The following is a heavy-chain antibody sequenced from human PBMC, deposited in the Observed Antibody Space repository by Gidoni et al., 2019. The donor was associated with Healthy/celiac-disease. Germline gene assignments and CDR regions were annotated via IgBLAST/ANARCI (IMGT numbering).Heavy chain of an antibody. CDR3: ARGWLLDF. D-gene: IGHD3-22*01. CDR1: GFAFSTYW. CDR2: IKRDGSEK. Sequence: EVELVEAGGDLVQTGGSLRISCTASGFAFSTYWMTWVRQAPGKGLGWVANIKRDGSEKYYADSVKGRFTISRDNAKNSLYLQMNSLRVEDTAIYYCARGWLLDFWGQGNLVTVSS. J-gene: IGHJ4*02. V-gene: IGHV3-7*01.